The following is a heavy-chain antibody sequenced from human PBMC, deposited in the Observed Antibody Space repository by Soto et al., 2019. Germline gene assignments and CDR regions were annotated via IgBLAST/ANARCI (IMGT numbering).Heavy chain of an antibody. CDR2: IYTSGNT. D-gene: IGHD3-22*01. J-gene: IGHJ5*02. CDR1: GGSISSYY. V-gene: IGHV4-4*07. CDR3: STRAYDTNGYYRFDP. Sequence: SETLSLTCTVSGGSISSYYWSWIRQPAGKALEWIGRIYTSGNTNYSPSLKSRVTISLDTSKNQFSLTLSAVTAADTAMYYCSTRAYDTNGYYRFDPWGQGTLVTVSS.